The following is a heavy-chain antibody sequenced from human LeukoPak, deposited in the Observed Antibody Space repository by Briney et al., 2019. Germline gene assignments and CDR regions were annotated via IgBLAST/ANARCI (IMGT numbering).Heavy chain of an antibody. CDR1: GFALRSYS. Sequence: GGSLRLSCAASGFALRSYSMNWVRQAPGKGLEWISYISSSLGSTYHADSVKGRFTISRDNSKNTLYLQMNSLRAEDTAVYYCAKTLGETMVRGVIFDYWGQGTLVTVSS. V-gene: IGHV3-23*01. CDR2: ISSSLGST. D-gene: IGHD3-10*01. CDR3: AKTLGETMVRGVIFDY. J-gene: IGHJ4*02.